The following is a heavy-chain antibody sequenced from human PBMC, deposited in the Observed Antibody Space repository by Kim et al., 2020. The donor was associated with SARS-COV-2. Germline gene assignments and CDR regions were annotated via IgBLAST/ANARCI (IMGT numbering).Heavy chain of an antibody. CDR2: ISGSGGST. V-gene: IGHV3-23*01. CDR1: GFTFSSYA. Sequence: GGSLRLSCAASGFTFSSYAMSWVRQTPGKGLEWVSAISGSGGSTYYADSVKGRFTISRDNSKNTLYLQMNSLRAEDTAVYYCAKENGEEMATIGDFDYWGQGTLVTVSS. D-gene: IGHD5-12*01. J-gene: IGHJ4*02. CDR3: AKENGEEMATIGDFDY.